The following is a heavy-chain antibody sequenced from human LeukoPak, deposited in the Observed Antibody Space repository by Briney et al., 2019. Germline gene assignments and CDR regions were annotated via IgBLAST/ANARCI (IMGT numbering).Heavy chain of an antibody. CDR1: GFTFDDYA. D-gene: IGHD6-19*01. Sequence: GGSLRLSCAASGFTFDDYAMHWVRQAPGKGLEWVSGISWNSGSIGYADSVKGRFTIPRDNAKNSLYLQMNSLRAEDTAVYYCARASVRYSSGWYGFDYWGQGTLVTVSS. CDR2: ISWNSGSI. CDR3: ARASVRYSSGWYGFDY. V-gene: IGHV3-9*01. J-gene: IGHJ4*02.